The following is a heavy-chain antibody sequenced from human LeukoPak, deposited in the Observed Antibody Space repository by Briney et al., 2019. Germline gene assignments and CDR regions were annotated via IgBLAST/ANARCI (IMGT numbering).Heavy chain of an antibody. J-gene: IGHJ6*02. CDR1: GGTFSSYA. V-gene: IGHV1-69*04. D-gene: IGHD6-13*01. Sequence: SVKVSFTASGGTFSSYAISWVRQAPGQGLEWMGRIIPILGIANYAQKFQGRVTITADKSTSTAYMELSSLRSEDTAVYYCARVFSSSGYSTPDVWGQGTTVTVSS. CDR2: IIPILGIA. CDR3: ARVFSSSGYSTPDV.